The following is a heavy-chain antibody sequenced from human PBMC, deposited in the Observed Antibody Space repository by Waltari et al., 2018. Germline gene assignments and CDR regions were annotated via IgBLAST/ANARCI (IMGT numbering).Heavy chain of an antibody. CDR2: ISYDGSNK. D-gene: IGHD5-12*01. CDR3: ARDLYSGYEYFDY. Sequence: QVQLVESGGGVVQPGRSLRLSCAASGFTFSSYAMHWVRKAPGKGLEWVAVISYDGSNKYYADSVKGRFTISRDNSKNTLYLQMNSLRAEDTAVYYCARDLYSGYEYFDYWGQGTLVTVSS. V-gene: IGHV3-30-3*01. CDR1: GFTFSSYA. J-gene: IGHJ4*02.